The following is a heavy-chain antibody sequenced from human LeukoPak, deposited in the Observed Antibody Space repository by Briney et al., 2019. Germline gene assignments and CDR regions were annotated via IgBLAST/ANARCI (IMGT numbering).Heavy chain of an antibody. CDR3: ARDPRGYSYGPYYFDY. CDR2: INPNSGGT. CDR1: GYTFTGYY. Sequence: EASVKVSCKASGYTFTGYYMHWVRQAPGQGLEWMGRINPNSGGTNYAQKFQGRVTMTRDTSTSTVYMELSSLRSEDTAVYYCARDPRGYSYGPYYFDYWGQGTLVTVSS. D-gene: IGHD5-18*01. J-gene: IGHJ4*02. V-gene: IGHV1-2*06.